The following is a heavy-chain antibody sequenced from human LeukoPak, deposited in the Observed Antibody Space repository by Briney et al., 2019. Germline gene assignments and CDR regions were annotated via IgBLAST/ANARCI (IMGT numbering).Heavy chain of an antibody. CDR3: ASYKVKTYYDILTGYLDFDY. CDR1: GGSVSSGSYY. Sequence: PSETLSLTCTVSGGSVSSGSYYWSWIRQPPGKGLEWIGYIYYSGSTYYNPSLKSRVTISVDTSKNQFSLKLSSVTAADTAVYYCASYKVKTYYDILTGYLDFDYWGQGTLVTVSS. CDR2: IYYSGST. J-gene: IGHJ4*02. D-gene: IGHD3-9*01. V-gene: IGHV4-61*01.